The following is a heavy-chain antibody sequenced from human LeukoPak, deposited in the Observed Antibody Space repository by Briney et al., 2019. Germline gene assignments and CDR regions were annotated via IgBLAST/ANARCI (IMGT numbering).Heavy chain of an antibody. J-gene: IGHJ4*02. D-gene: IGHD2-21*02. CDR2: IKQDGSEK. Sequence: GGSLRLSCAASGFTFSSYWMSWVRQAPGKGPEWVANIKQDGSEKYYVDSVKGRFTISRDNAKNSLYLQMNSLRAEDTAVYYCARDVRDIVVVTAYFDYWGQGTLVTVSS. V-gene: IGHV3-7*01. CDR3: ARDVRDIVVVTAYFDY. CDR1: GFTFSSYW.